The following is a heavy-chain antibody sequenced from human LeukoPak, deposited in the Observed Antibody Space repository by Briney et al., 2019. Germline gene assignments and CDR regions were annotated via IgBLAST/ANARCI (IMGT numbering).Heavy chain of an antibody. V-gene: IGHV3-23*01. CDR1: GFTFSSYA. CDR2: IFGSGGST. D-gene: IGHD6-19*01. Sequence: GGSLRLSCATSGFTFSSYAMYWVRQAPGKGLEWVSGIFGSGGSTHYADSVKGWFTISRDNSKNTVYLQMNSLRAEDTAVYYCAKTSTGYSSGRFPGWPVDYWGQGTLVTVSS. CDR3: AKTSTGYSSGRFPGWPVDY. J-gene: IGHJ4*02.